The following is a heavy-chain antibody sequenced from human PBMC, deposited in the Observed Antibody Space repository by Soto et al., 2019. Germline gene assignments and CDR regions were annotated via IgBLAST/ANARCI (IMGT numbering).Heavy chain of an antibody. Sequence: AGESLKISCKGSGYRFTDYWIGWVRQMPGAGLEWMGIIYTGDSDTRYSPSFQGQVTTSADKSINTAYLQWSSLKASDTAMYYCGRLGAGGLSLFEIWGQGTLVTVSS. V-gene: IGHV5-51*01. J-gene: IGHJ4*02. D-gene: IGHD2-15*01. CDR3: GRLGAGGLSLFEI. CDR2: IYTGDSDT. CDR1: GYRFTDYW.